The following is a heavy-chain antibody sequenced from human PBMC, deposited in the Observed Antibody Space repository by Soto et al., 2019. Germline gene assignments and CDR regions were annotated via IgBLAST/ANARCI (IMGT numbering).Heavy chain of an antibody. CDR3: ARDYGYYYYYGMDV. D-gene: IGHD3-10*01. Sequence: GGSLRLSCPASGFTFSSYSMNWVRQAPGKGLEWVSYISSSSSTIYYADSVKGRFTISRDNAKNSLYLQMNSLRDEDTAVYYCARDYGYYYYYGMDVWGQGTTVTVSS. J-gene: IGHJ6*02. CDR2: ISSSSSTI. V-gene: IGHV3-48*02. CDR1: GFTFSSYS.